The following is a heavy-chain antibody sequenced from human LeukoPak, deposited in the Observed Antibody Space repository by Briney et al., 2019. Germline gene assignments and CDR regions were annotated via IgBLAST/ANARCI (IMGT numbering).Heavy chain of an antibody. V-gene: IGHV1-18*01. CDR1: GYTFTSYG. D-gene: IGHD3-22*01. CDR3: ARDLAFPYDSSGYYYDY. Sequence: ASVTVSCKASGYTFTSYGISWVRQAPGHGLEWMGWISAYIGNTNYAQKLQGRVTMTTDTSTSTAYMELRSLRSDDTAVYYCARDLAFPYDSSGYYYDYWGQGTLVTVSS. CDR2: ISAYIGNT. J-gene: IGHJ4*02.